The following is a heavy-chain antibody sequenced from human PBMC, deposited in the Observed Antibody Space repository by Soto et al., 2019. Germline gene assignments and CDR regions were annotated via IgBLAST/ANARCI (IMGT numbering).Heavy chain of an antibody. CDR3: GSSELWFGEVISAFDI. CDR1: GGSISSGDYY. Sequence: LSLTCTVSGGSISSGDYYWSWIRQPPGKGLEWIGYIYYSGSTYHNPSLKSRVTMSVDTSKNQFALKLRSVTAADTAVYYCGSSELWFGEVISAFDIWGQGTMVTVSS. J-gene: IGHJ3*02. CDR2: IYYSGST. D-gene: IGHD3-10*01. V-gene: IGHV4-30-4*01.